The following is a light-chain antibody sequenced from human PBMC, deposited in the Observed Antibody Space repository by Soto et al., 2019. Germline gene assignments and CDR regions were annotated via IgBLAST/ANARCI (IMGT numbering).Light chain of an antibody. Sequence: DIQMTQSPSTLSASIGDRVTITCRASQSINSWLAWYQQKPGKAPKLLIYKASSFESGVPSRFSGSGSGTEFTLTISSLQPDDFATYYCQQYNSYSQSTFGQGTKVEIK. CDR1: QSINSW. J-gene: IGKJ1*01. CDR2: KAS. V-gene: IGKV1-5*03. CDR3: QQYNSYSQST.